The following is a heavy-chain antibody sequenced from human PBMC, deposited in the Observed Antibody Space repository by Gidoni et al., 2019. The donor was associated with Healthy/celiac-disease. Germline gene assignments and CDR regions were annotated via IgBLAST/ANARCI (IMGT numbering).Heavy chain of an antibody. J-gene: IGHJ6*02. CDR3: AREEVAGYYYYYGMDV. CDR1: GYTFTRYA. CDR2: INAGNGNT. Sequence: QVQLVQSGAEVKKPGASVKVSCKASGYTFTRYAMHWVRQAPGQRLEWMGWINAGNGNTKYSQKFQGRVTITSDTSASTAYMELSSLRSEDTAVYYCAREEVAGYYYYYGMDVWGQGTTVTVSS. D-gene: IGHD6-19*01. V-gene: IGHV1-3*01.